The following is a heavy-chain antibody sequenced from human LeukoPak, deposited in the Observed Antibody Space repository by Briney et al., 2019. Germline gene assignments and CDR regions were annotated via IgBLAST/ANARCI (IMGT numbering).Heavy chain of an antibody. V-gene: IGHV3-23*01. CDR1: GFTFSSYA. CDR3: AKDELTYYDFWSGYIDAFDI. J-gene: IGHJ3*02. Sequence: GGSLRLSCAASGFTFSSYAMSWVSQAPGKGLEWVSAISGSGGSTYYADSVKGRFTISRDNSKNTLYLQMNSLRAEDTAVYYCAKDELTYYDFWSGYIDAFDIWGQGTMVTVSS. CDR2: ISGSGGST. D-gene: IGHD3-3*01.